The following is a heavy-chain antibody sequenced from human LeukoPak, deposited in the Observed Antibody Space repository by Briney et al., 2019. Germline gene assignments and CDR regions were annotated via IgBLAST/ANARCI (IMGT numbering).Heavy chain of an antibody. V-gene: IGHV3-33*01. Sequence: PGGSLRLSCAASGFTFSSYGMHWVRQAPGKGLEWVAVIWYDGSNKYYADSVKGRFTISRDNSKNTLYLQMNSLRAEDTAVYYCARDRYYGSGSSYYYYSMDVWGQGTTVTVSS. CDR3: ARDRYYGSGSSYYYYSMDV. CDR2: IWYDGSNK. CDR1: GFTFSSYG. J-gene: IGHJ6*02. D-gene: IGHD3-10*01.